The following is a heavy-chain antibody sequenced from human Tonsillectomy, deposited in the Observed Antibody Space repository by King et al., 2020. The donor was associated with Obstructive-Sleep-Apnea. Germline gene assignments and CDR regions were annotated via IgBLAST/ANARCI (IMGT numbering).Heavy chain of an antibody. CDR1: GYTFTSYD. D-gene: IGHD3-10*01. V-gene: IGHV1-8*01. Sequence: QLVQSGAEVKKPGASVKVSCKASGYTFTSYDINWVRQATGQGLEWMGWMNPNSGNTGYAQKFQGRGTMTRNTSISTAYLELSSLESEDTAVYYCARGFKYYYGSGSYYKFDPWGQGTLVTVSS. CDR2: MNPNSGNT. J-gene: IGHJ5*02. CDR3: ARGFKYYYGSGSYYKFDP.